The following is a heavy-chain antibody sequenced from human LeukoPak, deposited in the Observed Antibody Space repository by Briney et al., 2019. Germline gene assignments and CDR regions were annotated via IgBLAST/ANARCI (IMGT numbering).Heavy chain of an antibody. D-gene: IGHD3-22*01. CDR3: ARLCDDTPS. CDR2: ISSSSNTI. Sequence: GGSLRLSCAASGFTFSSYNLHWVRQAPGKGLEWVSFISSSSNTIYYTDSVKGRFTISRDNAKNSLYLQMSSLRAEDTAIYYCARLCDDTPSWGQGTLVTVSS. J-gene: IGHJ5*02. CDR1: GFTFSSYN. V-gene: IGHV3-48*01.